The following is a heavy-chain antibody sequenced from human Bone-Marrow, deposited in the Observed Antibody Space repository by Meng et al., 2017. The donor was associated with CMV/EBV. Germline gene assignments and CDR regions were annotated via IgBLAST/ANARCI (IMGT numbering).Heavy chain of an antibody. CDR2: INSKSGDT. Sequence: ASVQVSCKASGYTFTGYYIHWVRQAPGQGLEWMGWINSKSGDTNYAQKFQGRVTMARDTSISTAYMELSRLRSDDTAVYYCARIMNRGVINDAVDIWGQGTMVTVSS. J-gene: IGHJ3*02. D-gene: IGHD3-10*01. CDR1: GYTFTGYY. V-gene: IGHV1-2*02. CDR3: ARIMNRGVINDAVDI.